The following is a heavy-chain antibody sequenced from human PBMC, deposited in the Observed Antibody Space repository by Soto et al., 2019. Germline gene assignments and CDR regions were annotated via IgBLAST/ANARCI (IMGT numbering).Heavy chain of an antibody. Sequence: EVQLVESGGGLVKPGGSVRLSCAASGFTFSNAWMSWVRQAPGKGLEWVGRIKSKSAGGTTEYDAPVKDRFTISRDDSKNTLYLQMNCLNIEDTAVYYCAGGHRSSGKIFDSWGQGTLVTVSS. CDR1: GFTFSNAW. D-gene: IGHD3-22*01. CDR2: IKSKSAGGTT. V-gene: IGHV3-15*01. CDR3: AGGHRSSGKIFDS. J-gene: IGHJ4*02.